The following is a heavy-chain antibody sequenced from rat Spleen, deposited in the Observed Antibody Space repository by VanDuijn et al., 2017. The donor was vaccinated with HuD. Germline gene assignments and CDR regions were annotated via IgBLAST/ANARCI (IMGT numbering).Heavy chain of an antibody. CDR1: GFTFSDYY. D-gene: IGHD4-3*01. CDR3: ARRFGVQYYFDY. V-gene: IGHV5-29*01. J-gene: IGHJ2*01. CDR2: ISYDGSST. Sequence: EVQLVESDGGLVQPGRSLKLSCAASGFTFSDYYMAWVRQAPTKGLEWVATISYDGSSTYYRDSVKGRFTISRDNAKSTLYLQMDSLRSEDTATYYCARRFGVQYYFDYWGQGVMVTVSS.